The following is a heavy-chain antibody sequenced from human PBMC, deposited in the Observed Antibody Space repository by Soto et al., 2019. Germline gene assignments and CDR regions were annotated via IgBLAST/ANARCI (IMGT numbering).Heavy chain of an antibody. J-gene: IGHJ6*02. CDR3: AKDNTYYYDTRGHTDAMDV. Sequence: GGSLRLSCAASGFVFSSYAMTWVRQAPGKGLEWVSTLSAPGVTTYYSDSVQGRFTISRDNSKNTLYLLMDSLRAEDTVVYYCAKDNTYYYDTRGHTDAMDVWGQGTTVTVSS. CDR2: LSAPGVTT. CDR1: GFVFSSYA. D-gene: IGHD3-22*01. V-gene: IGHV3-23*01.